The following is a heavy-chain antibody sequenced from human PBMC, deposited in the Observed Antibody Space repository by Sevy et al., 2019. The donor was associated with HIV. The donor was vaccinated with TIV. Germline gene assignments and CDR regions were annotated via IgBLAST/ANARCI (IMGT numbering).Heavy chain of an antibody. Sequence: GGYLRLSCAASGFTFSAYYMTWIRQAPGKGLEWVSYISGAGTYTNYVESVKGRFTISRDNSKNSLYLQMNSLRAEDTAVYFCARSRSNYGDYYFDYWGQGILVSVSS. D-gene: IGHD4-17*01. CDR2: ISGAGTYT. V-gene: IGHV3-11*06. CDR1: GFTFSAYY. J-gene: IGHJ4*02. CDR3: ARSRSNYGDYYFDY.